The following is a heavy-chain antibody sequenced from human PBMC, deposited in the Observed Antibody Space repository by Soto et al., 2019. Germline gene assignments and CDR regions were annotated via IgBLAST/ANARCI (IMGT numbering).Heavy chain of an antibody. CDR1: GFTFSSYW. V-gene: IGHV3-74*01. D-gene: IGHD2-15*01. Sequence: GGSLRLSCAASGFTFSSYWMHWVRQAPGKGLVWVSRINSDGSSTSYADSVKGRFTISRDNAKNTLYLQMNSLRAEDTAVYYCARDPGLAYCSGDSCYSEGFDYWGQGTLVTVSS. J-gene: IGHJ4*02. CDR3: ARDPGLAYCSGDSCYSEGFDY. CDR2: INSDGSST.